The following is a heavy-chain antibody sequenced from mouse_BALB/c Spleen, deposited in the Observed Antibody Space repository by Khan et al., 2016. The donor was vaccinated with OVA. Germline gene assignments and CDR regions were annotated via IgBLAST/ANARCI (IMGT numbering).Heavy chain of an antibody. CDR1: GYSFTGYF. V-gene: IGHV1-20*02. D-gene: IGHD1-1*01. J-gene: IGHJ2*01. CDR2: INPHIGET. Sequence: VQLQQSGPELVRPGASVKISCKASGYSFTGYFMNWVKQSHGKSLEWIGRINPHIGETFYNQRFTDKATLTVDESSSTAHMELRSLASDDSAVYYCTRIYRSDFDYWGQGTTLTVSS. CDR3: TRIYRSDFDY.